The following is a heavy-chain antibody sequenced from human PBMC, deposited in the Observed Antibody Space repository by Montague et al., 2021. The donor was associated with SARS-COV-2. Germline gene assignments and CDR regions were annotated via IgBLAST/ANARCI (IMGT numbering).Heavy chain of an antibody. D-gene: IGHD2-15*01. J-gene: IGHJ4*02. Sequence: SETLSLTCSVSGEPISGFFWNWIRQPAGKGLEWIGRIYASGSTDYNPSLESRVTMSVDTSKNQFSLKVNSVTAADTAMYYCARGVVAAPPAVDYWGRGTLVTVSS. V-gene: IGHV4-4*07. CDR2: IYASGST. CDR1: GEPISGFF. CDR3: ARGVVAAPPAVDY.